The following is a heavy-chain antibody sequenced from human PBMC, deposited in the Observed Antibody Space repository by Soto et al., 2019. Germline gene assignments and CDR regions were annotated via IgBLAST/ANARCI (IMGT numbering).Heavy chain of an antibody. V-gene: IGHV3-23*01. CDR3: AKDSAGWFAS. D-gene: IGHD6-13*01. Sequence: EVQLLESGGGKVQPGGSLRLSCAASGFSFSSYAMGWVRQAPGKGLEWVSLIGGSGEGTHYTDSVRGRFSISRDNSQNTLFLQMNSLRADDTAIYCCAKDSAGWFAS. J-gene: IGHJ5*01. CDR2: IGGSGEGT. CDR1: GFSFSSYA.